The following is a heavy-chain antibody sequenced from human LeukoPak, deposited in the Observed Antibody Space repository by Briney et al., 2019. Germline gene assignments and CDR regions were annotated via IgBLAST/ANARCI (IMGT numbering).Heavy chain of an antibody. J-gene: IGHJ6*03. CDR2: IYTSGST. D-gene: IGHD6-13*01. V-gene: IGHV4-4*09. CDR1: GGSISSYY. Sequence: PSETLSLTCTVSGGSISSYYWSWIRQPPGKGLEWIGYIYTSGSTNYNPSLKSRVTISVDTSKNQFSLKLSSVTAADTAVYYCARHAGGESSSSYWFYQPNYYYMDVWGKGTTVTVSS. CDR3: ARHAGGESSSSYWFYQPNYYYMDV.